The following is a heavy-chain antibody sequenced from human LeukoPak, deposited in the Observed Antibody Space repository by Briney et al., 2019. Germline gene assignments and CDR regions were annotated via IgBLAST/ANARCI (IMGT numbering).Heavy chain of an antibody. Sequence: PGRSLRLSCTGSGFSFGDNAMTWVRQAPGKGLEWVSHISSSGVGRYYADSVKGRFTISRDNAKNSLYLQMNSLRADDTGIYYCARGAVAGLYYFDYWGQGTLVTVSS. CDR3: ARGAVAGLYYFDY. V-gene: IGHV3-48*03. CDR2: ISSSGVGR. CDR1: GFSFGDNA. D-gene: IGHD6-19*01. J-gene: IGHJ4*02.